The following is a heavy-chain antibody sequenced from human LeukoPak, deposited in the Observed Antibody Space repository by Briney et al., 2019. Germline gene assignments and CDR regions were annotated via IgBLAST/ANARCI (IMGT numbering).Heavy chain of an antibody. Sequence: PSETLSLTCTVSGGSISSNSYYWGWVRQPPGKGLEWIGSIYYSGSTYYNPSLKSRVTISVDTSKNQFSLKLSSVTAADTAVYYCAREGTMTYFDYWGQGTLVTVSS. CDR2: IYYSGST. V-gene: IGHV4-39*07. J-gene: IGHJ4*02. D-gene: IGHD3-22*01. CDR3: AREGTMTYFDY. CDR1: GGSISSNSYY.